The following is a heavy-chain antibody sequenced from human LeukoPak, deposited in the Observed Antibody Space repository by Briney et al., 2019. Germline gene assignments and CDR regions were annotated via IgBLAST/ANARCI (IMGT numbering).Heavy chain of an antibody. D-gene: IGHD3-9*01. CDR1: GGSISSSSYY. V-gene: IGHV4-39*07. J-gene: IGHJ5*02. CDR3: AGEELRYFSFDP. Sequence: SETLSLTCTVSGGSISSSSYYWGWIRQPPGKGLEWIGSIYYSGSTYYNPSLKSRVTISVDTSKNQFSLKLSSVTAADTAVYYCAGEELRYFSFDPWGQGTLVTVSS. CDR2: IYYSGST.